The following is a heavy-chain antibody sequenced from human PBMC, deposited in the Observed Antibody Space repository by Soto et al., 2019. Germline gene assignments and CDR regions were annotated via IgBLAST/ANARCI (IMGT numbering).Heavy chain of an antibody. CDR3: ARGSSSRVLVYYYYYGMDV. CDR2: IIPIFGTA. V-gene: IGHV1-69*06. CDR1: GGTFSSYA. Sequence: SVKVSCKASGGTFSSYAISWVRQAPGQGLEWMGGIIPIFGTANYAQKFQGRVTITADKSTSTAYMELSSLRSEDTAVYYCARGSSSRVLVYYYYYGMDVWGQGTTVTVSS. J-gene: IGHJ6*02. D-gene: IGHD6-13*01.